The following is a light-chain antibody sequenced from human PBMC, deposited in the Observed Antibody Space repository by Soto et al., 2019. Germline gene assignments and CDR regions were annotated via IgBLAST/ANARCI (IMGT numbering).Light chain of an antibody. CDR3: RSYTISSTGV. J-gene: IGLJ3*02. V-gene: IGLV2-14*01. Sequence: QSALTQPASVSGSPGQSSAISCTGTSSGVGGYNYVSWYQQHPGKTPNLMIYDVSNRPSGVPNRFSGSKSGNTASLTISGLQAEDEADYYCRSYTISSTGVFGGGTKLTVL. CDR2: DVS. CDR1: SSGVGGYNY.